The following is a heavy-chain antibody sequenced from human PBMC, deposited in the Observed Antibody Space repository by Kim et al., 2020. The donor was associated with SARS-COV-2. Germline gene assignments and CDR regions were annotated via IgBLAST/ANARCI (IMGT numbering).Heavy chain of an antibody. V-gene: IGHV1-24*01. J-gene: IGHJ6*02. D-gene: IGHD2-2*01. CDR3: ATDQKLGYCSSTSCPGGWDV. CDR1: GYTLTELS. CDR2: FDPEDGET. Sequence: ASVKVSCKVSGYTLTELSMHWVRHAPGKGLEWIGGFDPEDGETIYAQKFQGRVTMTEDTSTDTAYMELSSLRSEDTAVYYCATDQKLGYCSSTSCPGGWDVWGQGTTVTVSS.